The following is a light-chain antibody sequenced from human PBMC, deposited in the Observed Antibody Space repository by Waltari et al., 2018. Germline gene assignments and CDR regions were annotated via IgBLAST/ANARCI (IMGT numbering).Light chain of an antibody. CDR1: QSVSSN. V-gene: IGKV3-15*01. CDR2: GAS. CDR3: QQYNNWPLGIT. J-gene: IGKJ5*01. Sequence: EIVMTQSPATLSVSTGERATLSGRASQSVSSNLAWYQQKPGQAPSLLIYGASTRATGIPARFSGSGSGTEFTLTISSMQSEDFAVYYCQQYNNWPLGITFGQGTRLEIK.